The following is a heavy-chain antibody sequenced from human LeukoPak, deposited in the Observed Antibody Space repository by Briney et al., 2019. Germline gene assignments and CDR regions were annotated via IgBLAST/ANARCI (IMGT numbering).Heavy chain of an antibody. J-gene: IGHJ1*01. V-gene: IGHV4-34*01. CDR2: INHSGST. Sequence: SETLSLTCAVYGGSFSGYYWSWIRQPPGKGLEWIGEINHSGSTNYNPSLKSRVTISVDTSKNQFSLKLSSVTAADTAVYYCASKTIFGVVIILEYFQHWGQGTLVTVPS. CDR3: ASKTIFGVVIILEYFQH. D-gene: IGHD3-3*01. CDR1: GGSFSGYY.